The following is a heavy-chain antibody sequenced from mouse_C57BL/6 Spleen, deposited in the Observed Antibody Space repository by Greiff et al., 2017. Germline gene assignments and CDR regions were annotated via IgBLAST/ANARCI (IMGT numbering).Heavy chain of an antibody. D-gene: IGHD2-4*01. CDR1: GYTFTSYW. CDR2: IYPSDSET. V-gene: IGHV1-61*01. Sequence: QVHVKQPGAELVRPGSSVKLSCTASGYTFTSYWMDWVKQRPGQGLEWIGNIYPSDSETHYNQKFKGKATLTVDTSSSTAYMQLSSLTSEDSAVYYCARSAIYYDGYFGDWGQGTTLTVAS. CDR3: ARSAIYYDGYFGD. J-gene: IGHJ2*01.